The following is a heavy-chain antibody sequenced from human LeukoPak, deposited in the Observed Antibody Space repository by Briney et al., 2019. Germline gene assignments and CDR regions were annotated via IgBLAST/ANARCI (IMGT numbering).Heavy chain of an antibody. CDR2: ISSSSSYI. D-gene: IGHD5-18*01. Sequence: NAGGSLRLSCAASGFTFSSYSMNWVRQAPGKGLEWVSSISSSSSYIYYADSVKGRFTISRDNAKNSLYLQMNSLRAEDTAVYYCARMRSGYSYGYARDWGQGTLVTVSS. J-gene: IGHJ4*02. CDR3: ARMRSGYSYGYARD. CDR1: GFTFSSYS. V-gene: IGHV3-21*01.